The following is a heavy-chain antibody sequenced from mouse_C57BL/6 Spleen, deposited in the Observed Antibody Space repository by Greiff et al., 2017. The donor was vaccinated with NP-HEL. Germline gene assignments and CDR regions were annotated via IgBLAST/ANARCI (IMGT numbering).Heavy chain of an antibody. V-gene: IGHV1-63*01. D-gene: IGHD1-1*01. CDR2: ISPGGGYT. J-gene: IGHJ2*01. CDR1: GYTFTNYW. CDR3: ARGVDYYGSSYDYFDY. Sequence: QVQLQQSGAELVRPGTSVKMSCKASGYTFTNYWIGWAKQRPGHGLEWIGDISPGGGYTNYTEKFKGKAPLTADTSSSTAYMQFSSLTSEDSAIYYCARGVDYYGSSYDYFDYWGQGTTLTVSS.